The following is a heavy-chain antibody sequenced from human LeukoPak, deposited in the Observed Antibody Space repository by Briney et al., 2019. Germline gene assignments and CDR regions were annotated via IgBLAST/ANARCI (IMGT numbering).Heavy chain of an antibody. D-gene: IGHD3-22*01. Sequence: ASVKVSCKASGYTFTTYGISWVRKAPGQGLEWMGWISAYKGNTNYAQKLQGRVTMTTETSTSTAYMELRSLRSDDTAVYYCARQHSSGYYSPHYYYGMDVWGQGTTVTVSS. J-gene: IGHJ6*02. CDR1: GYTFTTYG. CDR2: ISAYKGNT. CDR3: ARQHSSGYYSPHYYYGMDV. V-gene: IGHV1-18*01.